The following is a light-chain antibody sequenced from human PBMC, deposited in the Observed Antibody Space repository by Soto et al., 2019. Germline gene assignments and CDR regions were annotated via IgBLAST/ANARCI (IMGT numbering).Light chain of an antibody. Sequence: QSVLTLPPSASGTLGPRATMSCSGSSSNIGRNIVNWYQQLPGTAHELLSDSNNQRLSGVPDRFSGSKSGTSASLASSGRQSEDEADYYCAACYDSLNGVLFGGGTNVTVL. V-gene: IGLV1-44*01. CDR1: SSNIGRNI. CDR2: SNN. CDR3: AACYDSLNGVL. J-gene: IGLJ3*02.